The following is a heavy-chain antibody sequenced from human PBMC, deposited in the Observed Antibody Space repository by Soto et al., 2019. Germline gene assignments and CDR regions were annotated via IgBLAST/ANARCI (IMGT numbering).Heavy chain of an antibody. V-gene: IGHV4-59*01. CDR1: GGPISSYY. D-gene: IGHD3-10*01. CDR2: IYYSGST. CDR3: ARGMVRGVKYYYGMDV. Sequence: SETLSLTCTVSGGPISSYYWSWIRQPPGKGLEWIGYIYYSGSTNYNPSLKSRVTISVDTSKNQFSLKLSSVTAADTAVYYCARGMVRGVKYYYGMDVWGQGTTVTVSS. J-gene: IGHJ6*02.